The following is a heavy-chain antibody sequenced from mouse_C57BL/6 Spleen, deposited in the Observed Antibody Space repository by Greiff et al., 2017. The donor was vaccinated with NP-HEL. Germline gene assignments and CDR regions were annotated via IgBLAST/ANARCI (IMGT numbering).Heavy chain of an antibody. CDR3: ARDDGYYYYAMDY. CDR2: INPSTGGT. CDR1: GYSFTGYY. V-gene: IGHV1-42*01. Sequence: VQLQQSGPELVKPGASVKISCKASGYSFTGYYMNWVKQSPEKSLEWIGEINPSTGGTTYNQKFKAKATLTVDKSSSTAYMQLKSLTSEDSAVYYCARDDGYYYYAMDYWGQGTSVTVSS. J-gene: IGHJ4*01. D-gene: IGHD2-3*01.